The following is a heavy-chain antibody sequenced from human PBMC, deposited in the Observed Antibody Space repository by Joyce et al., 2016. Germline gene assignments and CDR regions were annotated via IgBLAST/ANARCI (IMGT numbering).Heavy chain of an antibody. CDR3: ARSHHFGDYWYFDL. CDR2: IKPDSGDT. V-gene: IGHV1-2*06. D-gene: IGHD4-17*01. Sequence: QVPLVQSGAEVKKPGASVKVSCRTSGLPFTDYYIHWVRQAPGQRVEWMGQIKPDSGDTIYAQEFRGRVTMTRDTSISTASMGRRRLKADDTAVYYCARSHHFGDYWYFDLWGRGSVVTVSS. J-gene: IGHJ2*01. CDR1: GLPFTDYY.